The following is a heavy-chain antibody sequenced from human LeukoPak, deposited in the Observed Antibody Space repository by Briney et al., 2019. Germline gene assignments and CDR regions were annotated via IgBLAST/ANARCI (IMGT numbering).Heavy chain of an antibody. V-gene: IGHV3-7*03. CDR2: IKPDGTVK. J-gene: IGHJ4*02. CDR1: GFIFSNSW. Sequence: GGSLRPSCAASGFIFSNSWMSWVRQAPGQRLEWVANIKPDGTVKYYMDSVKGRFTISRDNAKNTLYLQMSSLRAEDTAMYYCAHYYGSGGPHDCWGQGSLVTVSS. D-gene: IGHD3-10*01. CDR3: AHYYGSGGPHDC.